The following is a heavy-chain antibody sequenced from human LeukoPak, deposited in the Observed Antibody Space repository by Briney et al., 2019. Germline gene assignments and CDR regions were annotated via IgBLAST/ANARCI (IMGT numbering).Heavy chain of an antibody. D-gene: IGHD2-15*01. J-gene: IGHJ4*02. Sequence: SETLSLTCTVYGGSFSGYYWSWIRQPPGKGLEWIGEINHSGSTNYNPSLKSRVTISVDTPKNQFSLKLSSVTAADTAVYYCARGYCSGGSCFYYFDYWGQGTLVTVSS. CDR2: INHSGST. CDR3: ARGYCSGGSCFYYFDY. V-gene: IGHV4-34*01. CDR1: GGSFSGYY.